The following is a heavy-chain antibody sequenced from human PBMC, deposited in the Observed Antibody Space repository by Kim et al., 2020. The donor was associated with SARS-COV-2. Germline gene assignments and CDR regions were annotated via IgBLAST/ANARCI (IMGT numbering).Heavy chain of an antibody. Sequence: SNYYNPSRKNRVTISVDTSKNQFSLKLGAGTAADTAVYYCARDPSYYFDYWGQGTLVTVSS. V-gene: IGHV4-39*07. CDR2: SN. J-gene: IGHJ4*02. CDR3: ARDPSYYFDY.